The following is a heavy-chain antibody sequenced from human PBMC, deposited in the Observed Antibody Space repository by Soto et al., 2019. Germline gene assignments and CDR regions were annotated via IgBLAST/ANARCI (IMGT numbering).Heavy chain of an antibody. CDR1: GFTFSSYA. V-gene: IGHV3-23*01. Sequence: EVQLLESGGGLVQPGGSLRLSCAASGFTFSSYAMSWVRQAPGKGLEWVSAISGSGGSTYYADSVKGRFTISRDNSKNTQYLQMNSLRAEDTAVYYCAKARFLEWLSSMDVWGQGTTVTVSS. J-gene: IGHJ6*02. D-gene: IGHD3-3*01. CDR3: AKARFLEWLSSMDV. CDR2: ISGSGGST.